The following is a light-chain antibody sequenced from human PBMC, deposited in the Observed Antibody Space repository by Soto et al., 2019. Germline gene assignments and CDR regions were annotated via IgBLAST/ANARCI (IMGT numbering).Light chain of an antibody. Sequence: QSALTQPASVSGSPGQSITISCTGTSSDVGSYNLVSWYQQHPGKAPKLMIYEGSKRPSGVSNRFSGSKSGNTASLTISGLQTEDEADYYCFSYAAEGVFGGGTKLTVL. J-gene: IGLJ2*01. CDR1: SSDVGSYNL. CDR2: EGS. CDR3: FSYAAEGV. V-gene: IGLV2-23*01.